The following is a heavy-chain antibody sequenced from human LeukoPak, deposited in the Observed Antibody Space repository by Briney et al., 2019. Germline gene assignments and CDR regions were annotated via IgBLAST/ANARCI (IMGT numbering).Heavy chain of an antibody. CDR2: ISAYNGNT. V-gene: IGHV1-18*01. Sequence: ASVKVSCKASGYTFTSYGISWVRQAPGQGLEWMGWISAYNGNTNYAQKLQGRVTMTTDTSTSTAYMELRSLRSDDTAVYYCARDYAAYSSSWYYYYYYMDVWGKGTTVTISS. CDR1: GYTFTSYG. CDR3: ARDYAAYSSSWYYYYYYMDV. J-gene: IGHJ6*03. D-gene: IGHD6-13*01.